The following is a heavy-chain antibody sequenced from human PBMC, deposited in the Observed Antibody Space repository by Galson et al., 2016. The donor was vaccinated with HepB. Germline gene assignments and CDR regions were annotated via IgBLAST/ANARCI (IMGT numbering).Heavy chain of an antibody. V-gene: IGHV3-30*04. CDR2: ISYDGSNK. D-gene: IGHD5-18*01. CDR1: GFTFSTYP. Sequence: SLRLSCAASGFTFSTYPMHWVRQAPGKGLEWVAIISYDGSNKYYADSVKGRFTISGDNSKNTLSLEMNSLRAEDTAVYYCASGYSYGYFYYWGQGTLVTVSS. CDR3: ASGYSYGYFYY. J-gene: IGHJ4*02.